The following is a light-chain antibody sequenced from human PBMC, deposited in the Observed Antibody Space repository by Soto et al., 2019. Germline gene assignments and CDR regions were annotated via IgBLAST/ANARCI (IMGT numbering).Light chain of an antibody. CDR3: QQYYDWPLT. CDR1: QSVSSN. J-gene: IGKJ4*01. V-gene: IGKV3-15*01. CDR2: GAS. Sequence: EIVMTQSPATLSVSPGERATLSCRASQSVSSNLAWYQQKPGQAPRLLIYGASTRATGIPARFSGSGSGTEFTLTISSLQPEDFVVYYCQQYYDWPLTFGGGTKVEIK.